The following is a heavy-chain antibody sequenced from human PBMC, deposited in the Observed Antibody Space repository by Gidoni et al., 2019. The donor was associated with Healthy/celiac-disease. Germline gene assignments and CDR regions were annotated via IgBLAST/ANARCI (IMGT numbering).Heavy chain of an antibody. V-gene: IGHV3-21*01. J-gene: IGHJ4*02. Sequence: EVQLVESGGGLVKPGGSLRLSCAASGFTFSSYSMNWVRQAPGKGLEWVSSISSSSSYIYYADSVKGRFTISRDNAKNSLYLQMNSLRAEDTAVYYCARDWVVQAAADYWGQGTLVTVSS. D-gene: IGHD2-2*01. CDR1: GFTFSSYS. CDR2: ISSSSSYI. CDR3: ARDWVVQAAADY.